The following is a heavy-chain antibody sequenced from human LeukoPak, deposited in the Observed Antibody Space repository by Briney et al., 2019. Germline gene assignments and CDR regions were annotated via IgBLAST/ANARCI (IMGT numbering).Heavy chain of an antibody. V-gene: IGHV3-7*01. CDR3: ARDSSGITPFGVVIFDWFDP. Sequence: GGSLRLSCATSGFTFSSNWMSWVRHVPGRGLDWVANIKPDGSAEYYAASVKGRFTVSRDNAKNSLYLQMNSLRVEDTAVYYCARDSSGITPFGVVIFDWFDPWGQGTLVTVSS. D-gene: IGHD3-3*01. J-gene: IGHJ5*02. CDR2: IKPDGSAE. CDR1: GFTFSSNW.